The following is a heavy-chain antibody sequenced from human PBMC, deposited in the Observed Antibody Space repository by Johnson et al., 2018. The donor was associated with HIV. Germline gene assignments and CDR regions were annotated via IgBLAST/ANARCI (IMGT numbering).Heavy chain of an antibody. D-gene: IGHD3-3*01. V-gene: IGHV3-20*04. CDR2: INWNGGST. CDR3: ARVTIFGVTKVDAFDI. CDR1: GFSFDNNG. Sequence: VQLVESGGGVVRPGGSLRLSCAASGFSFDNNGMTWVRQAPGKGLEWVSGINWNGGSTDYVDSVKGRFPISRDNAKNSLYLQMNSLRAEDTALYYCARVTIFGVTKVDAFDIWGQGTMVTVSS. J-gene: IGHJ3*02.